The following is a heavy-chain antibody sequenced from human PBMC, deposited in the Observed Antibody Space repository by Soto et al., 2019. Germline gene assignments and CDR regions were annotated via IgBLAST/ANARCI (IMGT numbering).Heavy chain of an antibody. D-gene: IGHD6-13*01. CDR3: ARIPYSSSWYLLYYFDY. Sequence: EVQLVESGGGLVKPGGSLRLSCAASGFTFSTHSMTWVRQAPGKGLEWVSSISSSSSYIYYADSVKGRFTISRDNAKNSLYLQMNSLRAEDTAVYYCARIPYSSSWYLLYYFDYWGQGTRVTVSS. CDR2: ISSSSSYI. CDR1: GFTFSTHS. V-gene: IGHV3-21*01. J-gene: IGHJ4*02.